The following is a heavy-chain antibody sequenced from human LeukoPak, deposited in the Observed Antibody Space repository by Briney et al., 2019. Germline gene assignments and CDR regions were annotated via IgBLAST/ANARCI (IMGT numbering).Heavy chain of an antibody. V-gene: IGHV3-20*04. CDR3: ARDLSDNWYTFGY. D-gene: IGHD1-1*01. Sequence: SGGSLRLSCEDSGFTFDDYGMSWVRQAPGKGLEWVSGINWGGGSTFYAYSVKGRFTISRDNAKNSLYLQMNSLRAEDTALYYCARDLSDNWYTFGYSGRRTLVTVSS. CDR2: INWGGGST. J-gene: IGHJ4*02. CDR1: GFTFDDYG.